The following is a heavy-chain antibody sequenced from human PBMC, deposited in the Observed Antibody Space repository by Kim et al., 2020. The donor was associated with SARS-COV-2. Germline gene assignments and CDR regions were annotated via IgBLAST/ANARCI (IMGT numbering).Heavy chain of an antibody. D-gene: IGHD1-7*01. CDR2: STP. CDR3: ARGSVGGTSY. V-gene: IGHV3-74*01. J-gene: IGHJ4*02. Sequence: STPTYADSVKGRFTISRDNAKNTLYLQMNSLTGDDTAVYYCARGSVGGTSYWGQGTLVTVSS.